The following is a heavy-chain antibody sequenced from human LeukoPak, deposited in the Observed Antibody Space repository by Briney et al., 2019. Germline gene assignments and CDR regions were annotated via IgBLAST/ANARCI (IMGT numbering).Heavy chain of an antibody. D-gene: IGHD3-9*01. CDR3: ARQSRDILTGSYDY. V-gene: IGHV4-34*01. J-gene: IGHJ4*02. CDR1: GGSFSGYY. CDR2: INRSGST. Sequence: SETLSLTCAVYGGSFSGYYWSWIRQPPGKGLEWIGEINRSGSTNYNPSLKSRVTMSGDTSKNQFSLKLSSVTAADTAVYYCARQSRDILTGSYDYWGQGTLVTVSS.